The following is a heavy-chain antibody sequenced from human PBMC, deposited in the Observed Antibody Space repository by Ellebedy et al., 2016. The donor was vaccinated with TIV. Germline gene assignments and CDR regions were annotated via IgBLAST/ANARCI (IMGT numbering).Heavy chain of an antibody. CDR3: AIETNYAFDS. Sequence: GESLKISCAASGFPFGDYTMHWLRQLTGKGLGWVAVIHWDGGITHYSESVRGRFTVSRDGAKDSVYLQMSSLRDEDTALYYSAIETNYAFDSWGQGTLVTVSS. CDR1: GFPFGDYT. V-gene: IGHV3-43*01. J-gene: IGHJ4*02. D-gene: IGHD1-7*01. CDR2: IHWDGGIT.